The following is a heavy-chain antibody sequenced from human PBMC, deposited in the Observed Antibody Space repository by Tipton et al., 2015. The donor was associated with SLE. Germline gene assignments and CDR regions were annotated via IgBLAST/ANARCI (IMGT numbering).Heavy chain of an antibody. CDR2: IYYSGST. V-gene: IGHV4-39*07. D-gene: IGHD3-22*01. CDR1: GGSISSYY. J-gene: IGHJ4*02. CDR3: ARDRDYDSSGYSY. Sequence: TLSLTCTVSGGSISSYYWGWIRQPPGKGLEWIGSIYYSGSTYYNPSLKSRVTISVDTSKNQFSLKLSSVTAADTAVYYCARDRDYDSSGYSYRGQGTLVTVSS.